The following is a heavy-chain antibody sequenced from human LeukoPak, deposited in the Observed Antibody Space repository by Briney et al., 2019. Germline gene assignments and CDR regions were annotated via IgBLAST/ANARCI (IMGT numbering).Heavy chain of an antibody. CDR1: GFTFRNYG. Sequence: QSGWSLRLSCAASGFTFRNYGMHWVRQAPGKGLEWVAVISYDGSNKYYADSVKGRFTISRDNSKNTLYLQMNSLRAEDTAVYYCAREIVVVTANFDYWGQGTLVTVSS. J-gene: IGHJ4*02. CDR3: AREIVVVTANFDY. V-gene: IGHV3-30*19. D-gene: IGHD2-21*02. CDR2: ISYDGSNK.